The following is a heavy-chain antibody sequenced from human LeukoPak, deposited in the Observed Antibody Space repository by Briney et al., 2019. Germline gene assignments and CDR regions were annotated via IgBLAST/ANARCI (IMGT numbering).Heavy chain of an antibody. D-gene: IGHD2-2*01. CDR2: IYYSGST. J-gene: IGHJ5*02. CDR1: GGSISSGGYY. V-gene: IGHV4-31*03. CDR3: ARDVHYCSSTSCYLYQFDP. Sequence: PSETLSLTCTVSGGSISSGGYYWSWIRQHPGKGLEWIGYIYYSGSTYYNPSLKSRVTISVDTSKNQFSLKLSSVTAADTAVYYCARDVHYCSSTSCYLYQFDPWGQGTLVTVSS.